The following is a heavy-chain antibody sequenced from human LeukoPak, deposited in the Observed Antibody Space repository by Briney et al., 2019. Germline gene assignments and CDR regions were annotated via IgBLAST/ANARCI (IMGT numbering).Heavy chain of an antibody. CDR2: ISWDGSST. Sequence: GGSLGLSCAASGLKFDDFTLHWVRQVPGKGLEWISVISWDGSSTYYADSVEGRFTISRDNSKSSLFLQMSSLRTEDSALYYCVASEALDFWGPGSLVTVSS. CDR1: GLKFDDFT. V-gene: IGHV3-43*01. J-gene: IGHJ4*02. CDR3: VASEALDF.